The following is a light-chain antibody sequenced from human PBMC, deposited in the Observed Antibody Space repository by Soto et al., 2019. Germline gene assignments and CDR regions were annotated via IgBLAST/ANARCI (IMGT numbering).Light chain of an antibody. CDR3: LLYYGGAVV. CDR1: TGAVTSGYY. CDR2: STS. V-gene: IGLV7-43*01. Sequence: QAVVTQEPSLTVSPGGTVTLTCASSTGAVTSGYYPNWFQQKPGQAPRALIYSTSNNHSWTPARFSGSLLGGKAALTLSGVQPEDEAEYYCLLYYGGAVVFGGGTKLTV. J-gene: IGLJ2*01.